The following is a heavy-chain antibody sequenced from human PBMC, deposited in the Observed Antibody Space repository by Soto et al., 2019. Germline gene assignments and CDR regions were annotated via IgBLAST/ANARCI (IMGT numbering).Heavy chain of an antibody. CDR2: INAGNGNT. J-gene: IGHJ4*02. D-gene: IGHD3-3*01. Sequence: ASVKVSCKASGYTFTSYAMHWVRQAPGQRLEWMGWINAGNGNTKYSQKFQGRVTITRDTSASTAYMELSSLRSEDTAVYYCAGDELRFLEWATYYFDYWGQGTLVTVSS. CDR3: AGDELRFLEWATYYFDY. CDR1: GYTFTSYA. V-gene: IGHV1-3*01.